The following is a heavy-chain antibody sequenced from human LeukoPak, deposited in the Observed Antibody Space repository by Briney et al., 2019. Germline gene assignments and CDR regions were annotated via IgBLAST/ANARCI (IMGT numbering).Heavy chain of an antibody. CDR3: ARELVEVSTTITGGSDLDY. D-gene: IGHD2-2*01. Sequence: KSGGSLRLSCAASGFTFSSHNMNWVRQAPGKGLEGVSSISGRSTYIHYADAVKGRFTISRDNAKNSLYLQMNSLRADDTAMYYCARELVEVSTTITGGSDLDYWGQGTLVTVSS. V-gene: IGHV3-21*01. J-gene: IGHJ4*02. CDR1: GFTFSSHN. CDR2: ISGRSTYI.